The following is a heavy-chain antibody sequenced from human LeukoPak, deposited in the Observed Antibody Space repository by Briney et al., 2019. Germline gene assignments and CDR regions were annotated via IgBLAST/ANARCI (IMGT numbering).Heavy chain of an antibody. CDR2: IFYSGST. CDR1: GDSISNYY. V-gene: IGHV4-59*01. J-gene: IGHJ4*02. D-gene: IGHD2-21*01. CDR3: ARGVVIAPQTFDY. Sequence: SETLSLTCTVSGDSISNYYWSWIRQPPGKGLEWIGDIFYSGSTNYNPSLKSRITISLDTSKNQFSLKLSSVTAADTAVYYCARGVVIAPQTFDYWGQGTLVTVSS.